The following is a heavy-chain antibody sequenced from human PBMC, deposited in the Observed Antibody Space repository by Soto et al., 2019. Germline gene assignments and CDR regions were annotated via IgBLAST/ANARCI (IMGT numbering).Heavy chain of an antibody. D-gene: IGHD5-18*01. Sequence: ESVGGVVRPGRSLRLACEASGFSFSTYGMHWVRQAPGTGLQWVAVIWYDGTNTYYADSVKGRFTISRDNSKDTLYLEMNNLRAEDTAVYYCARVEAPLIHSDHYYYGMDVWGQGTTVTVSS. CDR1: GFSFSTYG. V-gene: IGHV3-33*01. J-gene: IGHJ6*02. CDR2: IWYDGTNT. CDR3: ARVEAPLIHSDHYYYGMDV.